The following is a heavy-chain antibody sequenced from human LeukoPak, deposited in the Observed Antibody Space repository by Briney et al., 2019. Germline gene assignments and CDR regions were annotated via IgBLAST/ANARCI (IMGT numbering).Heavy chain of an antibody. D-gene: IGHD2-15*01. CDR3: ARDDCSGGSCFIDY. Sequence: ASVKVSCKASGYTFTGYYMHWVRQAPGQGLEWMGWINPNSGGTNYARKFQGRVTMTRDTSISTAYMELSRLRSDDTAVYYCARDDCSGGSCFIDYWGQGTLVTVSS. J-gene: IGHJ4*02. CDR2: INPNSGGT. V-gene: IGHV1-2*02. CDR1: GYTFTGYY.